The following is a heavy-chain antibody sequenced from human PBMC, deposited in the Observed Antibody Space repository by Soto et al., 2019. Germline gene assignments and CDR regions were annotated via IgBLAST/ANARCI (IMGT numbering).Heavy chain of an antibody. D-gene: IGHD6-19*01. CDR3: ATYRRGGYSSGSYGMDV. J-gene: IGHJ6*02. CDR1: GYTLTELS. Sequence: ASVKVSGKVSGYTLTELSMHWVRQAPGKGLEWMGGFDPEDGETIYAQKFQGRVTMTEDTSTDTAYMELSSLRSEDTAVYYCATYRRGGYSSGSYGMDVWGQGTTVTVSS. CDR2: FDPEDGET. V-gene: IGHV1-24*01.